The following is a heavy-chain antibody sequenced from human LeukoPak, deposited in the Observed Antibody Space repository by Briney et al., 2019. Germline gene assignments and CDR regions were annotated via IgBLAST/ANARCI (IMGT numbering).Heavy chain of an antibody. CDR1: GFTFSHYA. CDR2: ISYDGANK. CDR3: AKGHQPCTAGFCYSYYYYYYMDV. D-gene: IGHD2-15*01. Sequence: GGSLRLSCAASGFTFSHYAMHWVRQAPGKGLDWVAVISYDGANKFYSDSVRGRFTISRDSSKNTLYLQMNSLRPEDTAVYYCAKGHQPCTAGFCYSYYYYYYMDVWGSGTTVTVSS. V-gene: IGHV3-30*18. J-gene: IGHJ6*03.